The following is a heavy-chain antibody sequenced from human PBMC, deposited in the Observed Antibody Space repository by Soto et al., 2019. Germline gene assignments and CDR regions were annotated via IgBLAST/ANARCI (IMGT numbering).Heavy chain of an antibody. CDR2: MYYSGST. CDR3: ARRYRHSGYSNSWVFDY. V-gene: IGHV4-31*03. Sequence: QVQLRESGPGLVKPSQTLSLTCTVSGGSINSGGYYWNWLRQHPGKGLEWIGYMYYSGSTYYNPFLMSRVIISADTSENHFSLKLSSGTAADTAVYFCARRYRHSGYSNSWVFDYWGQGTLVNVSS. D-gene: IGHD6-13*01. CDR1: GGSINSGGYY. J-gene: IGHJ4*02.